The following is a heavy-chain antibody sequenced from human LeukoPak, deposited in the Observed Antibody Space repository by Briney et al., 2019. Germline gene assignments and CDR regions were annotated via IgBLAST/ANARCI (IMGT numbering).Heavy chain of an antibody. Sequence: GGSLRLSCAASGFTFSSYAMSWVRQAPGKGLEWVSAISGSGGSTYYADSVKGRFTISRDNSKNTLYLQMNSLRAEDTAVYYCARDLTPSQFYYYDSSGYHPPGYWGQGTLVTVSS. V-gene: IGHV3-23*01. CDR2: ISGSGGST. CDR3: ARDLTPSQFYYYDSSGYHPPGY. J-gene: IGHJ4*02. D-gene: IGHD3-22*01. CDR1: GFTFSSYA.